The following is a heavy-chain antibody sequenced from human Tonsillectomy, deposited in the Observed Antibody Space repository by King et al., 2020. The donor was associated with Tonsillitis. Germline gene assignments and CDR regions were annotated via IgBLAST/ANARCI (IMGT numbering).Heavy chain of an antibody. CDR2: ISETGDTT. D-gene: IGHD1-26*01. J-gene: IGHJ5*02. Sequence: VQLVESGGGLVQPGGSLRLSCAVSGRTFRNYAMNWVRQAPGKGPEWVSSISETGDTTDYADSVKGRFTISRDNSNNMLYLQMNSLRAEDTAVYYCAKQLVGAIAGNSWGQGSLVTVSS. CDR1: GRTFRNYA. V-gene: IGHV3-23*04. CDR3: AKQLVGAIAGNS.